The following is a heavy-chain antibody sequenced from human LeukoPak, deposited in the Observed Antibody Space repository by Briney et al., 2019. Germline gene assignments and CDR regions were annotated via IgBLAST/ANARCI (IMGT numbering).Heavy chain of an antibody. D-gene: IGHD2-2*01. CDR1: GFTFRSYS. V-gene: IGHV3-21*01. CDR2: IDPSSTYI. CDR3: ARAPTVLVGYCSSSSCQADY. Sequence: PGGSLRLSCAASGFTFRSYSMNWVRQAPGKGLEWVSTIDPSSTYIYYADSVKGRFTISRDNAENSLYLQMNSLRVEDTAVYYCARAPTVLVGYCSSSSCQADYWGQGTLVTVSS. J-gene: IGHJ4*02.